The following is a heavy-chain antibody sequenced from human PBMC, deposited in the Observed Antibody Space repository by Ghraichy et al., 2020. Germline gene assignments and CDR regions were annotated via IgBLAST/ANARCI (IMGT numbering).Heavy chain of an antibody. V-gene: IGHV3-21*01. CDR2: ISSSSSYI. D-gene: IGHD3-10*01. Sequence: GGSLRLSCAASGFTFSSYSMNWVRQAPGKGLEWVSSISSSSSYIYYADSVKGRFTISRDNAKNSLYLQMNSLRAEDTAVYYCARDNEPRSVWFGELLGYNWFDPWGQGTLVTVSS. CDR1: GFTFSSYS. J-gene: IGHJ5*02. CDR3: ARDNEPRSVWFGELLGYNWFDP.